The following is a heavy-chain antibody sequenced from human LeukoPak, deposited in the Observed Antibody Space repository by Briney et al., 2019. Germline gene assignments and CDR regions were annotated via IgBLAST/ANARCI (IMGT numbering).Heavy chain of an antibody. J-gene: IGHJ4*02. CDR2: IYYSGST. Sequence: PSETLSLTCTVSGGSVSSGSYYWSWIRQPPGKGLEWIGYIYYSGSTNYNPSLKSRAAISVDTSKNQFPLKLSSVTAADTAVYHCAREAMYSYGNNFDYWGQGTLVTDSS. D-gene: IGHD5-18*01. CDR1: GGSVSSGSYY. CDR3: AREAMYSYGNNFDY. V-gene: IGHV4-61*01.